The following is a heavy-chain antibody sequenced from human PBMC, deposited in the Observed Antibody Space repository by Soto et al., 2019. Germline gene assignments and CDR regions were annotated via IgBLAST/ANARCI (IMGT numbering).Heavy chain of an antibody. Sequence: GASVKVSCKASGYTFTSYGISWVRQAPGQGHEWKGWISAYNGNTNYAQKLQGRVTMTTDTSTSTAYMELRSLRSDDTALYYCARDSSSSWSYYYYYYMDVWGKGTTVTVSS. V-gene: IGHV1-18*01. J-gene: IGHJ6*03. CDR2: ISAYNGNT. CDR1: GYTFTSYG. D-gene: IGHD6-13*01. CDR3: ARDSSSSWSYYYYYYMDV.